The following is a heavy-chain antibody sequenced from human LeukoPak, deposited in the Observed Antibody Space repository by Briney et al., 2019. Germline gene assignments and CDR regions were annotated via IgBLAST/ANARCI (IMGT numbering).Heavy chain of an antibody. Sequence: PSETLSLTCTVSGGSISSYYWSWIRQPPGKGLEWIGYIYYSGSTNYNPSLKSRVTISVDTSKNQFSLKLSSVTAADTAVYYCAXXYDFWSGPHGGWFDPWGQGTLVTVSS. J-gene: IGHJ5*02. V-gene: IGHV4-59*08. CDR1: GGSISSYY. CDR2: IYYSGST. CDR3: AXXYDFWSGPHGGWFDP. D-gene: IGHD3-3*01.